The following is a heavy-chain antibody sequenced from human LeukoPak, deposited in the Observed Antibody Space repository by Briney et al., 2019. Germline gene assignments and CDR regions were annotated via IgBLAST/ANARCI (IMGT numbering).Heavy chain of an antibody. D-gene: IGHD1-20*01. CDR1: GYTFTGYY. Sequence: GASVKVSCKASGYTFTGYYMHWVRQAPGQGREWMGWINPNSGGTNYAQKFQGRVTMTRDTSISTAYMELSRLRSDDTAVYYCARSAKRKLTGTTLNWFDPWGQGTLVTVSS. J-gene: IGHJ5*02. CDR2: INPNSGGT. V-gene: IGHV1-2*02. CDR3: ARSAKRKLTGTTLNWFDP.